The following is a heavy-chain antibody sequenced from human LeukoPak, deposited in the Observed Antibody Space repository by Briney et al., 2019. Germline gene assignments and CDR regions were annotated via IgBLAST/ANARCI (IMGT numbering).Heavy chain of an antibody. CDR1: GHSVSSHSAA. V-gene: IGHV6-1*01. D-gene: IGHD6-13*01. J-gene: IGHJ4*02. CDR3: AREDITAAGKAFDY. Sequence: SQTLSLTCAISGHSVSSHSAACHWVRQSPSRGLEWLGRSYYRSKWYNDYAVSVKSRITINPDTSKNQFSLQLNSVTPEDTAVYYCAREDITAAGKAFDYWGQGTLVTVSS. CDR2: SYYRSKWYN.